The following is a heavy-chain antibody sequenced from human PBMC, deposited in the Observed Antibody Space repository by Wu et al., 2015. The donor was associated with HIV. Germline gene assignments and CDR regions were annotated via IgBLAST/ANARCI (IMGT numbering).Heavy chain of an antibody. D-gene: IGHD3-10*01. CDR3: TTLRGGYYAGSDIPAAFDI. CDR2: FDPKDGEI. J-gene: IGHJ3*02. CDR1: GYTLSKLS. Sequence: QVPLVQSGAEVRKPGASVKVSCKVSGYTLSKLSMHWVRQTPGKGLEWMGGFDPKDGEIVYAQNFQGRLTMTEDTSTDTAYVELRSLRFEDTAVYYCTTLRGGYYAGSDIPAAFDIRAKGQWSLSLQ. V-gene: IGHV1-24*01.